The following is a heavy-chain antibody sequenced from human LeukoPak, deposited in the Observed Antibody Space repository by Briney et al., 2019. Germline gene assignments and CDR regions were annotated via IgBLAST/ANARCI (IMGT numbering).Heavy chain of an antibody. J-gene: IGHJ4*02. Sequence: GGSLRLSCAASGFTFSRYWMNWVRQASGKGLEWVANIKEDGSEKYYVGSVKGRFTISRDNAKNSLYLQMNSLRAEYTALYYCARDRGGSFEYWGQGSLVTVSS. D-gene: IGHD5-12*01. V-gene: IGHV3-7*05. CDR2: IKEDGSEK. CDR3: ARDRGGSFEY. CDR1: GFTFSRYW.